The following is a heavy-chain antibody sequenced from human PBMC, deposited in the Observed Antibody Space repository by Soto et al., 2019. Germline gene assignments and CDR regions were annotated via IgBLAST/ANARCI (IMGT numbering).Heavy chain of an antibody. V-gene: IGHV4-30-2*01. J-gene: IGHJ5*02. CDR2: IYHGST. CDR1: GGSISSGGYS. Sequence: PSETLSLTCTVSGGSISSGGYSWSWIRQPPGKGLEWIGYIYHGSTYYNPSLKSRVTISVDRSKNQFSLELSSVTAADTAVYYCARITYCGGDCYRGFDPWGQGTLVTVSS. CDR3: ARITYCGGDCYRGFDP. D-gene: IGHD2-21*02.